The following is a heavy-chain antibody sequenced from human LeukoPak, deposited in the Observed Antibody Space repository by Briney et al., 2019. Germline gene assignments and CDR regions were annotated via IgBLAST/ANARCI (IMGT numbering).Heavy chain of an antibody. CDR2: ISGSGGST. J-gene: IGHJ4*02. D-gene: IGHD5-18*01. CDR1: GFTFSSYA. V-gene: IGHV3-23*01. CDR3: ARGNSYGYSDY. Sequence: GGSLRLSCAASGFTFSSYAMSWVRQAPGKGLEWVSAISGSGGSTYYADSVKGRFTISRDNAKNSLYLQMNSLRAEDTAVYYCARGNSYGYSDYWGQGTLVTVSS.